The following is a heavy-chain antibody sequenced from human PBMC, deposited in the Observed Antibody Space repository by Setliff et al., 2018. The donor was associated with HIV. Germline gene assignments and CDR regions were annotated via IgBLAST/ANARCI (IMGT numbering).Heavy chain of an antibody. J-gene: IGHJ6*03. CDR3: ARGTAYYNFWSGYSQDYYYYMDV. CDR1: GGSFSGYY. Sequence: ASETLSLTCAVYGGSFSGYYWSWIRQSPGKGLEWIGEINHSGSTKYNPSLKSRVTISVDTSKNQFSLKLSSVTAADTAVYYCARGTAYYNFWSGYSQDYYYYMDVWGKGTTVTVSS. V-gene: IGHV4-34*01. D-gene: IGHD3-3*01. CDR2: INHSGST.